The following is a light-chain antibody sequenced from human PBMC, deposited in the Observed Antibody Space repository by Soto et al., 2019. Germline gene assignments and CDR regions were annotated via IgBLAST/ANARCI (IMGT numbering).Light chain of an antibody. J-gene: IGLJ2*01. Sequence: QLVLTQSPSASASLGASVKLTCTLSSGHSNYAIAWHQQQSEKGPRYLMKLNSDGSHSKGDWIPDRFTGSSSGAERYLTISGPESEDEADDCCQTWGSDIVVFGGGTKLTVL. CDR2: LNSDGSH. V-gene: IGLV4-69*01. CDR1: SGHSNYA. CDR3: QTWGSDIVV.